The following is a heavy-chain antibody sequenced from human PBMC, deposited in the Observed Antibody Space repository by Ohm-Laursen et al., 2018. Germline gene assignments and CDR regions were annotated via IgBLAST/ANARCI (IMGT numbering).Heavy chain of an antibody. CDR2: ISSTGITK. J-gene: IGHJ4*02. Sequence: SLRLSCTASGFTFTSFWMSWIRQAPGQGLEWVSYISSTGITKSYADSVKGRFTISRDNAKSSLYLQMNSLKAGDTAVYYCARDVSGREQFDYWGQGTLVIVSS. V-gene: IGHV3-11*01. CDR1: GFTFTSFW. CDR3: ARDVSGREQFDY. D-gene: IGHD3-10*01.